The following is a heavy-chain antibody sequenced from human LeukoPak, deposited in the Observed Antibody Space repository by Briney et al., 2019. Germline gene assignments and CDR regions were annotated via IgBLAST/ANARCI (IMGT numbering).Heavy chain of an antibody. CDR3: ARVLERDYYYYYYMDV. J-gene: IGHJ6*03. CDR1: GGSISSSSYY. Sequence: SETLSLTCTVSGGSISSSSYYWGWIRQPPGKGLEWIGSIYYSGSTYYNPSLKSRVTISVDTSKNQFSLKLSSVTAADTAVYYCARVLERDYYYYYYMDVWGKGTTVTVSS. V-gene: IGHV4-39*07. CDR2: IYYSGST. D-gene: IGHD1-1*01.